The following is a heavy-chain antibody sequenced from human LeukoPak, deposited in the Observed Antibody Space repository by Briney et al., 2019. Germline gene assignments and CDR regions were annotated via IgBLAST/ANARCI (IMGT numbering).Heavy chain of an antibody. CDR3: ARGHKMGYYYGSGSYSIFDY. CDR1: GGSISSSNW. Sequence: SETLSLTCAVSGGSISSSNWWSWVRQPPGKGLEWIGEINHSGSTNYNPSLKSRVTISVDTSKNQFSLKLSSVTAADTAVYYCARGHKMGYYYGSGSYSIFDYWGQGTLVTVSS. J-gene: IGHJ4*02. CDR2: INHSGST. D-gene: IGHD3-10*01. V-gene: IGHV4-4*02.